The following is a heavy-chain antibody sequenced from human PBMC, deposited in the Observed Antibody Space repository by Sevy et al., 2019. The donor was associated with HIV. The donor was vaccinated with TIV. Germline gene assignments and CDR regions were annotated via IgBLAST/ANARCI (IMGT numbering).Heavy chain of an antibody. CDR3: ARDQHDYAGNLRTGWFDP. V-gene: IGHV3-30-3*01. CDR2: ISYDGSNK. J-gene: IGHJ5*02. D-gene: IGHD4-17*01. Sequence: GGSLRLSCAASGFTFSSYAMHWVRRAPGKGLEWVAVISYDGSNKYYADSVKGRFTISRDNSKNTLYLQVKSLRTEDTAVYYCARDQHDYAGNLRTGWFDPWGQGTLVTVSS. CDR1: GFTFSSYA.